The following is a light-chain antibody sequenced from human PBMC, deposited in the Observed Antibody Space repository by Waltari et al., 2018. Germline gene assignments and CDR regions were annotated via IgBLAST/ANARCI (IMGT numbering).Light chain of an antibody. CDR3: QSYDSSNQGV. Sequence: NFMLTQPHSVSESPGKTVTISCTRSSGTIASNYVQWYQHRPGSAPTTVIYEDNERPSGVPDRCSGSSDSSSNSASLAISGLKAEDEADYFCQSYDSSNQGVFGGGTKLTVL. J-gene: IGLJ3*02. CDR1: SGTIASNY. CDR2: EDN. V-gene: IGLV6-57*04.